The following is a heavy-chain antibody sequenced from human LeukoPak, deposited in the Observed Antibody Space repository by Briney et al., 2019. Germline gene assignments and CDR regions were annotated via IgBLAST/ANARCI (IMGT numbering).Heavy chain of an antibody. CDR1: GYTFTSYY. V-gene: IGHV1-46*01. Sequence: ASVKVSCKASGYTFTSYYMHWVRQAPGQGLEWMGIINPSGGSTSYAQKFQGRVTMTRDTSTSTVYMELSSLRSKDTAVYYCAVLGYCSGGSCYPHDVFDYWGQGTLVTVSS. J-gene: IGHJ4*02. D-gene: IGHD2-15*01. CDR3: AVLGYCSGGSCYPHDVFDY. CDR2: INPSGGST.